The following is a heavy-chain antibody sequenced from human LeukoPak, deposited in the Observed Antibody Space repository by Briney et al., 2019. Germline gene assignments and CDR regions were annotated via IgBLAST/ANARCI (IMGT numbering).Heavy chain of an antibody. CDR3: ARGPYSYDSSGAFDI. CDR1: GDSISSGDYY. CDR2: ISSSGST. J-gene: IGHJ3*02. V-gene: IGHV4-61*02. D-gene: IGHD3-22*01. Sequence: SETLSLTCTVSGDSISSGDYYWSWIRQPAGKGVEWIGRISSSGSTNYNPSLKSRVTISVDTSKNQFSLKLSSVTAADTAVYFCARGPYSYDSSGAFDIWGQGTMVTVSS.